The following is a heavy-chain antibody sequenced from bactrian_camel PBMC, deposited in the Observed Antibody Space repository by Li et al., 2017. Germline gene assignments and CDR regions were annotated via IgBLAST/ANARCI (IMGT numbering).Heavy chain of an antibody. V-gene: IGHV3S53*01. CDR1: GDSESNLC. CDR2: IDSDGLI. Sequence: HVQLVESGGASVQAGGSPKLSCTVSGDSESNLCLAWFRQAPGKARQGVASIDSDGLINYADPVNGRFTISKENGKNVLYLEMNNLKPDDTAMYYCAADALSFGPAMRAGLGPRDSPFLVWGQGTQVTVS. J-gene: IGHJ4*01. CDR3: AADALSFGPAMRAGLGPRDSPFLV. D-gene: IGHD1*01.